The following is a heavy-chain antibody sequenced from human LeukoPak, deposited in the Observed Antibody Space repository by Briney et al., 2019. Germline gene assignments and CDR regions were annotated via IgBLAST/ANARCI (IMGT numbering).Heavy chain of an antibody. CDR1: GGSISSGGYY. Sequence: SETLSLTCTVSGGSISSGGYYWSWIRQHPGKGLEWIGYIYYSGSTYYNPSLKSRVTISVDTSKNQFSLKLSSVTAADTAVYYCARGRGGYYDSSGNPRRYFDLWGRGTLVTVSS. CDR2: IYYSGST. V-gene: IGHV4-31*03. D-gene: IGHD3-22*01. CDR3: ARGRGGYYDSSGNPRRYFDL. J-gene: IGHJ2*01.